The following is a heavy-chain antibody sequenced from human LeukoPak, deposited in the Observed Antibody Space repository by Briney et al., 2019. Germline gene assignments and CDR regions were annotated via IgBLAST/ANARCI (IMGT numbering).Heavy chain of an antibody. D-gene: IGHD2-15*01. CDR2: ISYDGSNK. V-gene: IGHV3-30*18. J-gene: IGHJ4*02. CDR1: GFTFSSYG. CDR3: AKQLGYCSDGSCYFPY. Sequence: GGFLRLSCAASGFTFSSYGMHWVRQAPGKGLEWVAVISYDGSNKYYADSVKGRFTISRDNSKNTLYLQMNSLRAEDTAVYYCAKQLGYCSDGSCYFPYWGQGTLVTVSS.